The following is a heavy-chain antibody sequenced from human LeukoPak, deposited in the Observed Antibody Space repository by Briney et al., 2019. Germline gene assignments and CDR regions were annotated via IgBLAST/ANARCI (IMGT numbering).Heavy chain of an antibody. CDR1: GYTFTSFD. CDR2: MESNNGHT. J-gene: IGHJ4*02. D-gene: IGHD7-27*01. Sequence: ASVKVSCKASGYTFTSFDFNWVRQATGQGLEWMGWMESNNGHTGYAQKFQGRVTMTRDTSISTAYMELSSLTFEDTAVYYCARGPPNWGMVGYWGQGTLVTVSS. CDR3: ARGPPNWGMVGY. V-gene: IGHV1-8*01.